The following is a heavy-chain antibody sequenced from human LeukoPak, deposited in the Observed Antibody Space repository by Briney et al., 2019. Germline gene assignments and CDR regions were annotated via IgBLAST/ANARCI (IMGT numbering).Heavy chain of an antibody. D-gene: IGHD3-3*01. Sequence: GGSLRLSCAASGSTFSNYWMSWVRQAPGKGLEWVADIIQDGSEKYYVDSVKGRFTISRDNAKNSLYLQMNSLRAEDTAVYYCARLITIFGVVTYDYWGQGTLVTVSS. V-gene: IGHV3-7*01. CDR2: IIQDGSEK. CDR1: GSTFSNYW. CDR3: ARLITIFGVVTYDY. J-gene: IGHJ4*02.